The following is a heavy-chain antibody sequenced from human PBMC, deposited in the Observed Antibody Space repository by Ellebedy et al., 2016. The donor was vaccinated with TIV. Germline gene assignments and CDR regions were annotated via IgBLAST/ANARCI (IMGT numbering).Heavy chain of an antibody. D-gene: IGHD6-13*01. CDR1: GFTFDDYA. CDR3: AKDTYLIAAAYPRSHYGMDV. CDR2: ISWNSGSI. V-gene: IGHV3-9*01. Sequence: GGSLRLSXAASGFTFDDYAMHWVRQAPGKGLEWVSGISWNSGSIGYADSVKGRFTISRDNAKNSLYLQMNSLRAEDTALYYCAKDTYLIAAAYPRSHYGMDVWGQGTTVTVSS. J-gene: IGHJ6*02.